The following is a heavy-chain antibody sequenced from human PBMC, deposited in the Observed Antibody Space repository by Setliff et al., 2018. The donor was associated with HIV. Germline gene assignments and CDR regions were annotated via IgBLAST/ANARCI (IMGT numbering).Heavy chain of an antibody. V-gene: IGHV4-61*02. CDR3: AREGLRIAAAGYNWFDP. Sequence: SETLSLTCTVSGGSISNDNYYWSWIRQPAGKGLEWIGRIYASGSTNYNPSLKSRVTISVDTSKNQFSLKLNSVTAADTALYYCAREGLRIAAAGYNWFDPWGPGTLVTVSS. D-gene: IGHD6-13*01. J-gene: IGHJ5*02. CDR2: IYASGST. CDR1: GGSISNDNYY.